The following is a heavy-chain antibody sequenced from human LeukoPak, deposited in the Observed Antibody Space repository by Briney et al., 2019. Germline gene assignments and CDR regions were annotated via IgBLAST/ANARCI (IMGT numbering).Heavy chain of an antibody. V-gene: IGHV1-18*01. Sequence: ASGKVSCKASAYTFPSYGISWVRQAPGQGLEWMGWISAYNGNTNYAQKFQGRVNMTTDTSTSTAYMELRSLRSDDTAVYYCARASEGGWREFDCWGQGTLVTVSS. D-gene: IGHD6-19*01. CDR1: AYTFPSYG. J-gene: IGHJ4*02. CDR2: ISAYNGNT. CDR3: ARASEGGWREFDC.